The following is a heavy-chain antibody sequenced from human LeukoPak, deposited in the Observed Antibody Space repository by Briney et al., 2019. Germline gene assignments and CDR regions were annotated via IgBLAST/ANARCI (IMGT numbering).Heavy chain of an antibody. D-gene: IGHD2-15*01. Sequence: GGSLRLSCAASGFTFTTYSMNWVRQAPGKGLEWVSSIDSRSSDIYYTESVKGRFTISRDNAKNSLYLQMNSLRAEDTAVYFCAGPRVADDRDFDFWGQGTLVTVSS. CDR1: GFTFTTYS. CDR3: AGPRVADDRDFDF. J-gene: IGHJ4*02. CDR2: IDSRSSDI. V-gene: IGHV3-21*01.